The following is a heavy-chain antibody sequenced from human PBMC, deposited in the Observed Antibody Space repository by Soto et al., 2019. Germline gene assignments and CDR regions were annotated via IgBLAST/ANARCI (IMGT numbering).Heavy chain of an antibody. CDR1: GGSFSSHS. CDR3: ATYDVGTIIQDY. J-gene: IGHJ4*02. Sequence: SETLSLTCACYGGSFSSHSKSWVRQPPGKGLEWIWEIAPGEGTYYNPSLKSRVTISADTSKSQFSLEVRSLTAADTAVYYCATYDVGTIIQDYWGQGTLVTVSS. D-gene: IGHD2-21*02. CDR2: IAPGEGT. V-gene: IGHV4-34*01.